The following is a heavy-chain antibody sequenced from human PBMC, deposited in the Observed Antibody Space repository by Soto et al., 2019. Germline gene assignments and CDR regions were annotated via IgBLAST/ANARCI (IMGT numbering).Heavy chain of an antibody. CDR1: GFTFSSYA. D-gene: IGHD3-3*01. CDR2: ISGSGGST. J-gene: IGHJ4*02. CDR3: AKRYPKKNTIFGVDLIFDY. V-gene: IGHV3-23*01. Sequence: GGSLGLSCAASGFTFSSYAMSWVRQAPGKGLEWVSAISGSGGSTYYADSVKGRFTISRDNSKNTLYLQMNSLRAEDTAVYYCAKRYPKKNTIFGVDLIFDYWGQGTLVTVSS.